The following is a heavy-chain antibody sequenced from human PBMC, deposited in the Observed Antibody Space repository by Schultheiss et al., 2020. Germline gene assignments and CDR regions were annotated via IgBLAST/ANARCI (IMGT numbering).Heavy chain of an antibody. CDR1: GGSISSHY. Sequence: SQTLSLTCTVSGGSISSHYWSWIRQPPGKGLEWIGYIYESGSTNYNPTLKSRVTISVDTSKNQFSLKLNSVTAADTAVYYCASGVGSYYFGYWGQGTLVTVSS. CDR3: ASGVGSYYFGY. CDR2: IYESGST. D-gene: IGHD3-10*01. J-gene: IGHJ4*02. V-gene: IGHV4-59*11.